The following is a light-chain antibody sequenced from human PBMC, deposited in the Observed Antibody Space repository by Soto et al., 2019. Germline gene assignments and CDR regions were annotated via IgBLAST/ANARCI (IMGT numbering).Light chain of an antibody. Sequence: QSALTQPASVSRSPGQSITISCTGTSSDVGGYNHVSWYQQHPGKAPKLMIYEVSRRPSGVSNRFSGSKSGNTASLTISGLQAEDEADYYCTSYTSSSTLYVFGSGTKVTVL. CDR3: TSYTSSSTLYV. J-gene: IGLJ1*01. V-gene: IGLV2-14*01. CDR2: EVS. CDR1: SSDVGGYNH.